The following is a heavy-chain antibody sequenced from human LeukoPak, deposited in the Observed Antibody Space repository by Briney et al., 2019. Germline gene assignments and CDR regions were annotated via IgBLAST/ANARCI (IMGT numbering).Heavy chain of an antibody. CDR2: IDAFNGDI. D-gene: IGHD2-8*02. CDR3: TRGSLWAYWGDS. Sequence: ASVKVSCKGSGYSFSNYGVSWVRQAPGQGLEWMGWIDAFNGDIKYAWNVQGRVTMTMDVSTSTFYMELRSLTSDDTAQYYCTRGSLWAYWGDSWGQGTLVTVSS. CDR1: GYSFSNYG. J-gene: IGHJ4*02. V-gene: IGHV1-18*01.